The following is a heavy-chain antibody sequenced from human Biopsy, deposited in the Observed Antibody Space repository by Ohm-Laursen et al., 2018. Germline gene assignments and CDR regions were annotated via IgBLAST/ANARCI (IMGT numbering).Heavy chain of an antibody. CDR1: GDSISSYY. J-gene: IGHJ4*02. Sequence: TLSLTCTVSGDSISSYYWSWIRQPPGKGLEWIGYVYYTGSTDYNPSLQSRVTISVDTSKNHFSLRLTSVTAADTAVYYCARETALAGDFDSWGQGTLVTVSS. V-gene: IGHV4-59*01. CDR3: ARETALAGDFDS. CDR2: VYYTGST. D-gene: IGHD6-19*01.